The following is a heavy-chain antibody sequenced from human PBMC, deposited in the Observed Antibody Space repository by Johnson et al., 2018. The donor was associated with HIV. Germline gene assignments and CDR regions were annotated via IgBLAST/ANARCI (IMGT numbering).Heavy chain of an antibody. CDR1: GFTFSDYY. V-gene: IGHV3-11*04. J-gene: IGHJ3*02. Sequence: QMLLVESGGGLVQPGGSLRLSCAASGFTFSDYYMNWIRQAPGKGLEWVSYISSSGSTIYYADSVKGRFTISSDNAKNSLYLQMNSLGAVDTAVYYCARVPHVAFAIWGQGTMVTVSS. CDR2: ISSSGSTI. CDR3: ARVPHVAFAI.